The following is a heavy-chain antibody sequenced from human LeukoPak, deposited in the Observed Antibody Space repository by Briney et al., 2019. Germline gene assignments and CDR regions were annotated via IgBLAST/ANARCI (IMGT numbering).Heavy chain of an antibody. V-gene: IGHV1-2*02. J-gene: IGHJ4*02. Sequence: AASVKVSCKASGYTFTGYYMHWVRQPPGQGLEWMGWINPNSGGTNYAQKFQGRVTMTRDTSISTAYMELSRLRSDDTAVYYCARDLVGDTRSGYKYYFDYWGQGTLVTVSS. CDR1: GYTFTGYY. CDR2: INPNSGGT. CDR3: ARDLVGDTRSGYKYYFDY. D-gene: IGHD3-22*01.